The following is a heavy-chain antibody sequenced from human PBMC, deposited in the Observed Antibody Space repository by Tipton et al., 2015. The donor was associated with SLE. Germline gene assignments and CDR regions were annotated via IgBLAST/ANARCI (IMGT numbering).Heavy chain of an antibody. V-gene: IGHV4-59*01. J-gene: IGHJ6*02. CDR1: GGSISSYY. Sequence: TLSLTCTVSGGSISSYYWSWIRQPPGKGLEWLGYIYYSGGTNYNPSPKSRVTISIDTSKNQFSLKVSPVTAADTAVYYCTRDGGQRVISGTYDFYYYGLDVWGQGTTVTVSS. CDR2: IYYSGGT. CDR3: TRDGGQRVISGTYDFYYYGLDV. D-gene: IGHD6-13*01.